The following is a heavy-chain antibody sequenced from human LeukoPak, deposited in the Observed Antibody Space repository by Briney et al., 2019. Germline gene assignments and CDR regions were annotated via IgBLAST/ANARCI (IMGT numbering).Heavy chain of an antibody. CDR1: GFTFSGYI. CDR2: IGTSGNTI. D-gene: IGHD6-19*01. J-gene: IGHJ4*02. Sequence: GGSLRLSCAASGFTFSGYIMNWVRPAPGKGLGWVSFIGTSGNTIYYADSVKGRFTVSRDNAKNSLYLQMNSLRAEDTAVYYCARDQWLDYWGQGTLVTVSS. CDR3: ARDQWLDY. V-gene: IGHV3-48*01.